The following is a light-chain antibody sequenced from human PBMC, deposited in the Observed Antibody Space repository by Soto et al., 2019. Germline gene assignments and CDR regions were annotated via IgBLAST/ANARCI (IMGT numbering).Light chain of an antibody. CDR3: HQRTFFT. V-gene: IGKV3-11*01. CDR1: QSVSTY. J-gene: IGKJ3*01. Sequence: EIVLSQSPAILSLSPGDRATLSCRTSQSVSTYLAWYQQKPGQAPRLLIYDASKRAAGVPARFSGSGSGTDFTLTISSLEPEDFAVYICHQRTFFTFVPGTTVDLK. CDR2: DAS.